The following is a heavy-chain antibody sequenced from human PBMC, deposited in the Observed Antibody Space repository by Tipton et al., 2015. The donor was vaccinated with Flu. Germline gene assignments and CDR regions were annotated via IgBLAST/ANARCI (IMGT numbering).Heavy chain of an antibody. CDR1: GFTFSNYA. Sequence: SLRLSCVGSGFTFSNYAMYWVRQPPGKGLEYISSITSNGESTDYVDSVRGRFTISRDNSKSTLYLQMGSLRTEDTAIYFCARGGAVVAAPFDYWAQGSLVAVSS. CDR3: ARGGAVVAAPFDY. D-gene: IGHD2-15*01. V-gene: IGHV3-64*02. J-gene: IGHJ4*02. CDR2: ITSNGEST.